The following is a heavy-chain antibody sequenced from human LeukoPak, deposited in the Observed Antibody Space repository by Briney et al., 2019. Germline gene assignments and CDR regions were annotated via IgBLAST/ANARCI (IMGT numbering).Heavy chain of an antibody. CDR3: ARGVGFVKIDY. Sequence: SETLSLTCAVYGGSFSGYYWSWIRQPPGKGLEWIGEINHSGRTNYNPSLKNRVTISVDTSKNQFSLKLSSVTAADTAVYYCARGVGFVKIDYWGQGTLVTVSS. CDR1: GGSFSGYY. J-gene: IGHJ4*02. CDR2: INHSGRT. V-gene: IGHV4-34*01. D-gene: IGHD3-10*01.